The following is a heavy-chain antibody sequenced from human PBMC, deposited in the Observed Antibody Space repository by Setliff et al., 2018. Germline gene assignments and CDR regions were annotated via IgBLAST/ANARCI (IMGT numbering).Heavy chain of an antibody. Sequence: SETLSLTCAVYGGSFSGYYWTWIRQPPGKGLEWIGEINHSGSSNYNPSLKSRVTISVDTSKNQFSLNLSSVTAADTAVYYCAREGYYNFWSGFMDVWGQGTTVTISS. D-gene: IGHD3-3*01. V-gene: IGHV4-34*01. CDR3: AREGYYNFWSGFMDV. J-gene: IGHJ6*02. CDR2: INHSGSS. CDR1: GGSFSGYY.